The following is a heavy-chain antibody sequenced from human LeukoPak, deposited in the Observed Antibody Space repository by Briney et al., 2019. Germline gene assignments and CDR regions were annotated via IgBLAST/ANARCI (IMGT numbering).Heavy chain of an antibody. Sequence: GGSLRLSCAASGFSFSRYWMHWVRQAPGKGLVWVSRMNSDGSSTNYADSVKGRFTISRDNAKNILYLQMNSMRAEDTAVYHCATGHYYDSSGYYPLPDAFDIWGQGTMVTVSS. CDR2: MNSDGSST. CDR1: GFSFSRYW. CDR3: ATGHYYDSSGYYPLPDAFDI. V-gene: IGHV3-74*01. J-gene: IGHJ3*02. D-gene: IGHD3-22*01.